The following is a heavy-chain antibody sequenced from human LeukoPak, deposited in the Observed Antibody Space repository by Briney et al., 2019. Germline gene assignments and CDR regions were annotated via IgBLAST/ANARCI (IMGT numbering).Heavy chain of an antibody. D-gene: IGHD2-2*01. J-gene: IGHJ6*02. Sequence: GGSLRLSCAASGFTFSSYSMNWVRQAPGKGLEWVSSISSSSSYIYYADSVKGRFTISRDNAKNSLYLQMNSLRAEDTAVYYCARALGDQPDYYYGMDVWGQGTTVTVSS. V-gene: IGHV3-21*01. CDR2: ISSSSSYI. CDR1: GFTFSSYS. CDR3: ARALGDQPDYYYGMDV.